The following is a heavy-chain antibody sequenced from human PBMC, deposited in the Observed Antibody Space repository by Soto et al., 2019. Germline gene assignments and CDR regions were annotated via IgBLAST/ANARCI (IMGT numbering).Heavy chain of an antibody. Sequence: EVQLLESGGGLVQHGESLRLSCAASGFTFSIYAMMWVRQSPGKGQEWVAGMNGRGGDIRYADSVKGRFTISKDNSKNTLYLQMNSLRAEDTAMYYCAKDAVYGDGLWLAANWGQGTLVTVSS. CDR1: GFTFSIYA. V-gene: IGHV3-23*01. CDR2: MNGRGGDI. J-gene: IGHJ4*02. D-gene: IGHD2-21*02. CDR3: AKDAVYGDGLWLAAN.